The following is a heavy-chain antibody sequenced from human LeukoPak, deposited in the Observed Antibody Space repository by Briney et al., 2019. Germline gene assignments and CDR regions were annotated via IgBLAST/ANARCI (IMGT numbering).Heavy chain of an antibody. D-gene: IGHD3-10*01. J-gene: IGHJ4*02. CDR3: ARATGIDY. CDR2: INIDGSST. V-gene: IGHV3-74*01. Sequence: GGSLRLSCAASGFTFSSYWMHWVRQAPGKGLLWVSRINIDGSSTSYAHSVKGRFTISRDNAKNTLYLQMNSLRAEVTAVYYCARATGIDYWGQGTLVTVSS. CDR1: GFTFSSYW.